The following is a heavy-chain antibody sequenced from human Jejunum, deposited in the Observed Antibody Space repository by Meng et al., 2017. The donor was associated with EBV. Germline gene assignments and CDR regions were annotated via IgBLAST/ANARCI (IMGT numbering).Heavy chain of an antibody. CDR2: VYYTGGT. Sequence: HGQLRGWGPGLVKPSEALSLACSVSVGYISGSYWTWIRQSPGKGLEWIGYVYYTGGTNYNPSLRGRVTISVDTSKNQFSLNLISVTAADTAVYFCAREIPAAGKFDSWGQGALVTVSS. V-gene: IGHV4-59*01. CDR1: VGYISGSY. J-gene: IGHJ4*02. D-gene: IGHD6-13*01. CDR3: AREIPAAGKFDS.